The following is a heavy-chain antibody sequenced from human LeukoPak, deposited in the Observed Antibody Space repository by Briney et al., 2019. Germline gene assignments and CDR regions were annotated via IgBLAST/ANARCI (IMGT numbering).Heavy chain of an antibody. D-gene: IGHD3-3*01. V-gene: IGHV4-4*07. J-gene: IGHJ5*02. CDR1: GGSTSGYY. Sequence: SETLSLTCSVSGGSTSGYYWTWIRQPAGKGLEWIGRVYTSGSTHYNPSLKTRLTMSVDTSKNQFSLKLSSVTAVDTAVYYCARGPITIFGVVIRTPKSNWFDPWGQGTLVTVSS. CDR2: VYTSGST. CDR3: ARGPITIFGVVIRTPKSNWFDP.